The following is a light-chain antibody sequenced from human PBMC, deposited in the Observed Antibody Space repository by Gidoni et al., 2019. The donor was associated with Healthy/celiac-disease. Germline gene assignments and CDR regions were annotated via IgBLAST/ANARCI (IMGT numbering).Light chain of an antibody. CDR1: QSLLHSHEYNY. CDR2: LGS. CDR3: TQALQTPFT. J-gene: IGKJ3*01. V-gene: IGKV2-28*01. Sequence: DIVMPQSRLSLPVTPGEPASIPCRSSQSLLHSHEYNYLDSYLQKPAQSPQLLIFLGSNRASGVPDRFCGSGSCTDFSLKISRVEAEDVVVVYCTQALQTPFTFGPGTKVEIK.